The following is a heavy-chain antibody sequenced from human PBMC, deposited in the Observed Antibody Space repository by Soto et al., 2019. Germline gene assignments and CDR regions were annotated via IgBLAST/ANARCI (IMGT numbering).Heavy chain of an antibody. CDR3: ARVRDGYNFDY. J-gene: IGHJ4*02. V-gene: IGHV4-39*01. D-gene: IGHD5-12*01. CDR1: GGSISSSSYY. Sequence: KPSETLSLTCTVSGGSISSSSYYWGWIRQPPGKGLEWIGSIYYSGSTYYNPSLKSRVTISVDTSKNQFSLKLSSVTAADTAVYYCARVRDGYNFDYWGQGTLVTVSS. CDR2: IYYSGST.